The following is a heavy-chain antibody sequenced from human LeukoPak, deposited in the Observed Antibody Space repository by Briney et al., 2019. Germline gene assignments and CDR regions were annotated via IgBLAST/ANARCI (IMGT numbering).Heavy chain of an antibody. J-gene: IGHJ5*02. D-gene: IGHD1-26*01. CDR2: IYTGGGT. Sequence: GGSLRLSCAASGFTFSSYWMSWVRQAPGKGLECVSVIYTGGGTFYTDSVKGRFTISRDNSKNMIYLQMNSLRAEDTAVYYCAKDSAWELLGHWGQGTLVTVSS. CDR1: GFTFSSYW. V-gene: IGHV3-53*01. CDR3: AKDSAWELLGH.